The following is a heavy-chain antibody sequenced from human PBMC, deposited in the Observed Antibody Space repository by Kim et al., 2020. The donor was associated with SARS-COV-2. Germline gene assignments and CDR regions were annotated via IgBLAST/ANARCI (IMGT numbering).Heavy chain of an antibody. CDR1: GGSISSLNYY. CDR3: ATITYSTSSDF. D-gene: IGHD3-3*01. V-gene: IGHV4-39*01. CDR2: THNDGST. Sequence: SETLSLTCNVSGGSISSLNYYWAWSRQPPGSTLQWIGNTHNDGSTYLNPSLESRLRISADASRNQISLRLSSVTATDTAVYYCATITYSTSSDFWGQGTLVTVSS. J-gene: IGHJ4*02.